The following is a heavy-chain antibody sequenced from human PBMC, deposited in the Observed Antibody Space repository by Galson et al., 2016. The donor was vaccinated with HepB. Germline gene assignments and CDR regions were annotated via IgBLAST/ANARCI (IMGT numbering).Heavy chain of an antibody. Sequence: SETLSLTCAVYSGSFSGYYWSWIRQAPGKGLEWIGEINQSGGTKTNASLRRRVTMSADTSKKQLSLKLSSVTAADTAVYYCARYSSYDYKGLDVWGQGTTVTVSS. D-gene: IGHD3-16*01. CDR2: INQSGGT. CDR3: ARYSSYDYKGLDV. J-gene: IGHJ6*02. V-gene: IGHV4-34*01. CDR1: SGSFSGYY.